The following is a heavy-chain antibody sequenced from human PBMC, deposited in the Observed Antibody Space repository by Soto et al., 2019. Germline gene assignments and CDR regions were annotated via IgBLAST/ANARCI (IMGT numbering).Heavy chain of an antibody. CDR1: GCTFSSYT. J-gene: IGHJ6*02. D-gene: IGHD6-13*01. Sequence: ASVKVSCKASGCTFSSYTISWVRQAPGQRLEWMGRINHINGKTKYSQKFQGRVTITRDTSASTAYMELSSLRSEDTALYYCASARGGSSWPYYYYGMDVWGQGTTVTV. CDR3: ASARGGSSWPYYYYGMDV. CDR2: INHINGKT. V-gene: IGHV1-3*01.